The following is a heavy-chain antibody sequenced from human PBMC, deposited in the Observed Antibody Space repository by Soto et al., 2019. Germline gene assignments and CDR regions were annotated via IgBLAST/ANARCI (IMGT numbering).Heavy chain of an antibody. V-gene: IGHV7-4-1*01. D-gene: IGHD6-6*01. J-gene: IGHJ4*02. Sequence: GASVKVSCKASGYTFTSYAMHWVRQAPGQRLEWMGWINTNTGNPTYAQGFTGRFVFSLDTSVSTAYLQICSLKAEDTAVYYCARASPPYSSSSDDYFDYWGQGTLVTVSS. CDR1: GYTFTSYA. CDR3: ARASPPYSSSSDDYFDY. CDR2: INTNTGNP.